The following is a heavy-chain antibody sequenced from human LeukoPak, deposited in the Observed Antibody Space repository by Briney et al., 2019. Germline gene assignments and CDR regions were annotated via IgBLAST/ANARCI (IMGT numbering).Heavy chain of an antibody. D-gene: IGHD3-22*01. J-gene: IGHJ4*02. V-gene: IGHV3-49*04. CDR1: GFTFSSYA. Sequence: GGSLRLSCAASGFTFSSYAMHWVRQAPGKGLEWVGFIRSKAYGGTTEYAASVKGRFTISRDDSKSIAYLQMNSLKTEDTAVYYCTRAPGVYYYDSSGYLDYWGQGTLVTVSS. CDR2: IRSKAYGGTT. CDR3: TRAPGVYYYDSSGYLDY.